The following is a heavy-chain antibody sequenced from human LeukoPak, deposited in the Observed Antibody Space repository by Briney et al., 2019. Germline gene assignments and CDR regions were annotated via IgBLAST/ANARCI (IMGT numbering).Heavy chain of an antibody. V-gene: IGHV4-59*01. J-gene: IGHJ4*02. CDR2: IYYSGST. CDR1: GGSISSYY. D-gene: IGHD3-16*01. Sequence: PSETLSLTCTVSGGSISSYYWSWIRQPPGKGLEWIGYIYYSGSTNYNPSLKSRVTISVDTSKNQFSLKLSSVTAADTAVHYCARSDLGELLLLDYWGQGTLVTVSS. CDR3: ARSDLGELLLLDY.